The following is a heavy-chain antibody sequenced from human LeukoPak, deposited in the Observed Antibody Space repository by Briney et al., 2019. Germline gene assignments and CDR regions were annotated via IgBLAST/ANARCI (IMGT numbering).Heavy chain of an antibody. Sequence: GGSLRLSCAASGFSFSDYAMTWVRQVPGRGPEWVANVNRDGSETYYLDSVKGRFTISKDNAKNSLYLQMNSLRAEDTALYHCARNNGMDVWGQGTTVIVSS. CDR3: ARNNGMDV. CDR1: GFSFSDYA. CDR2: VNRDGSET. V-gene: IGHV3-7*03. J-gene: IGHJ6*02.